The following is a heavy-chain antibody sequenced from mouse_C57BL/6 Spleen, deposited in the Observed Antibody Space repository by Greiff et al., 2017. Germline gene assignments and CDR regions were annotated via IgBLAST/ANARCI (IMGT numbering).Heavy chain of an antibody. J-gene: IGHJ4*01. CDR3: ARVSSGPFYYAMDY. Sequence: EVQLVESEGGLVQPGSSMKLSCTASGFTFSDYYMAWVRQVPEKGLEWVANINYDGSSTYYLDSLKSRFIISRDNAKNILYLQMSSLKSEDTATYYCARVSSGPFYYAMDYWGQGTSVTVSS. D-gene: IGHD3-2*02. CDR1: GFTFSDYY. V-gene: IGHV5-16*01. CDR2: INYDGSST.